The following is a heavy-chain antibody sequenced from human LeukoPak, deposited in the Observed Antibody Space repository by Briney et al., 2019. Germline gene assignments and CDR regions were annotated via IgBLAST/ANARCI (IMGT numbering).Heavy chain of an antibody. V-gene: IGHV4-30-4*08. CDR2: IYYSGST. J-gene: IGHJ4*02. D-gene: IGHD3-22*01. CDR3: AREDDSSGYFDY. Sequence: SQTLPLTCTVSGGSISSGDYYWSWIRQPPGKGLEWIGYIYYSGSTYYNPSLKSRVTISVDTSKNQFSLKLSSVTAADTAVYYCAREDDSSGYFDYWGQGTLVTVSS. CDR1: GGSISSGDYY.